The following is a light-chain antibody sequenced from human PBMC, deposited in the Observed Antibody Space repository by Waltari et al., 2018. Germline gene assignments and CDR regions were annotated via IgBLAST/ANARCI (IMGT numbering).Light chain of an antibody. CDR2: GAS. V-gene: IGKV3-20*01. J-gene: IGKJ1*01. CDR3: QHYVRLPAT. CDR1: QCVSRS. Sequence: IVLTQSPGTLSLSLGERATLPRRASQCVSRSLAWYQQKPGQAPKLLIYGASTRATGIPDRFTGSGSGTDFSLTISSLEPEDFAIYFCQHYVRLPATFGQGTKVEIK.